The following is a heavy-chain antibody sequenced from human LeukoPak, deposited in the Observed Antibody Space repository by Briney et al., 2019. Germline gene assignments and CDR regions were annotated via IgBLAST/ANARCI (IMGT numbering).Heavy chain of an antibody. Sequence: SETLSLTCTVSGGSISSADYYWSWIRQPPGKGLEWIGSIYHSGSTNYNPSLKSRVTISVDTSENRFSLRLPSVTAADTAVYYCARGTYDLGSFDYWGQGTLVTVSS. D-gene: IGHD5-12*01. V-gene: IGHV4-39*07. J-gene: IGHJ4*02. CDR2: IYHSGST. CDR1: GGSISSADYY. CDR3: ARGTYDLGSFDY.